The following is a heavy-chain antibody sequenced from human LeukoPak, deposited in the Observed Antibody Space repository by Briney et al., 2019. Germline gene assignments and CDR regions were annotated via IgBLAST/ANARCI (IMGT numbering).Heavy chain of an antibody. CDR1: DGSISSYY. J-gene: IGHJ6*03. D-gene: IGHD5-18*01. CDR2: IYYSGST. Sequence: PSETLSLTCTVSDGSISSYYWSWIRQPPGKGLEWIGYIYYSGSTNYNPSFKSRVTISVDTSKNQFSLKLSSVTAADTAVYYCARTTEGGYTYDYFYYYYMDVWGKGTTVTISS. V-gene: IGHV4-59*01. CDR3: ARTTEGGYTYDYFYYYYMDV.